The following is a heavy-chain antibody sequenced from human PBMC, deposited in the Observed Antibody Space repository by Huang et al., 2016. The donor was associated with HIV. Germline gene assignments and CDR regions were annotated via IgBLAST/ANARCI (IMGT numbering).Heavy chain of an antibody. D-gene: IGHD3-22*01. Sequence: EVQLVESGGGLVQPGGSLRLSCAASGFSISSYWMHWVRQAPGKVVGLVSRSNSDGSRPSYADSVKGRFTICSDNAKNTLYLQMNSLRAEDTAVYYCARDPRIQSWLNFFDYWGQGTLVSVSS. J-gene: IGHJ4*02. CDR3: ARDPRIQSWLNFFDY. V-gene: IGHV3-74*01. CDR2: SNSDGSRP. CDR1: GFSISSYW.